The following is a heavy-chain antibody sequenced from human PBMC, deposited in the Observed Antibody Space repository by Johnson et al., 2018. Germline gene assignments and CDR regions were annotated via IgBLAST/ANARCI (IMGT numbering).Heavy chain of an antibody. Sequence: EVQLVESGGGLVQXGGSXRLXCAVSGFTFSSYSMNWVRQAPGKGLEWVSYISSSSSTVYYAESVKGRFTISRDNAKNSLYLQMNSLGAEDTAGYYCARVSVGTTSGYMDVWGKGTTVTVSS. D-gene: IGHD1-26*01. CDR1: GFTFSSYS. CDR3: ARVSVGTTSGYMDV. V-gene: IGHV3-48*01. J-gene: IGHJ6*03. CDR2: ISSSSSTV.